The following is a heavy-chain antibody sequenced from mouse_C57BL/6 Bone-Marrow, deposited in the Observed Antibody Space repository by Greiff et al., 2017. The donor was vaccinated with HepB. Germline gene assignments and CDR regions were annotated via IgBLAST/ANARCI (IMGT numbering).Heavy chain of an antibody. CDR3: ASYYGSRGFAY. V-gene: IGHV1-61*01. CDR1: GYTFTSYW. D-gene: IGHD1-1*01. J-gene: IGHJ3*01. Sequence: VHLQQPGAELVRPGSSVKLSCKASGYTFTSYWMDWVKQRPGQGLEWIGNIYPSDSETHYNQKFKDKATLTVDKSSSTAYMQLSSLTSEDSAVYYCASYYGSRGFAYWGQGTLVTVSA. CDR2: IYPSDSET.